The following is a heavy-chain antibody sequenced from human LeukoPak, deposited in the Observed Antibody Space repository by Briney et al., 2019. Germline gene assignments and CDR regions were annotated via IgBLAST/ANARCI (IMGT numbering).Heavy chain of an antibody. D-gene: IGHD2-21*02. Sequence: GASVTVSCTASGYTFTNYGMSWVRQAPGQGLEWMGWINTNTGNPKSAQGFTERFVFSLDASVSTAYLQISSLKAEDTAVYYCARSYGAFEGDTYYYYGMDVWGQGTTVTVSS. J-gene: IGHJ6*02. CDR3: ARSYGAFEGDTYYYYGMDV. CDR1: GYTFTNYG. CDR2: INTNTGNP. V-gene: IGHV7-4-1*02.